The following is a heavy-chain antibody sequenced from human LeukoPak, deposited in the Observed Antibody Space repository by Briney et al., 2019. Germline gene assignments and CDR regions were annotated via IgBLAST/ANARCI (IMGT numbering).Heavy chain of an antibody. Sequence: SETLSLTCTVSGGSISSSRYYWGWIRQPPGKGLEGIVSIYYSGSTYYNPSLKSRVTISVDTSKNQFSLKLSSVTAADTAVYYCARLRHLWSGYYFDYWGQGTLVTVSS. CDR1: GGSISSSRYY. D-gene: IGHD3-3*02. J-gene: IGHJ4*01. V-gene: IGHV4-39*01. CDR2: IYYSGST. CDR3: ARLRHLWSGYYFDY.